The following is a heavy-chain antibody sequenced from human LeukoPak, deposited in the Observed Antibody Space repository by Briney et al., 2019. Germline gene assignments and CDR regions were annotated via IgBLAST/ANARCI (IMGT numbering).Heavy chain of an antibody. CDR2: ISWSSDSI. Sequence: GGSLRLSCAASGFTFDDYAMHWVRQAPGKGLEWVSGISWSSDSIGYVDSVKGRFTISRDNAKNSLYLQMNSLRAEDTAVYYCARGGGYGSGSHYYFDYWGQGTLVTVSS. V-gene: IGHV3-9*01. D-gene: IGHD3-10*01. J-gene: IGHJ4*02. CDR3: ARGGGYGSGSHYYFDY. CDR1: GFTFDDYA.